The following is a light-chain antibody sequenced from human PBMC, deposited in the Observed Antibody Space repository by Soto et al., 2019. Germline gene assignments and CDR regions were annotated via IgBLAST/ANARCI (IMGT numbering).Light chain of an antibody. J-gene: IGKJ2*01. V-gene: IGKV3-20*01. Sequence: EIVLTQSPGTLSLSPGERVTLSCRASESVSSGYVGWYQRKPGQAPRLVIFGAIGRATGIPDRFRGSGSGTDFTLTISSLEPEDFAVYYCQQYGSSPPSFGQGTKLEIK. CDR3: QQYGSSPPS. CDR2: GAI. CDR1: ESVSSGY.